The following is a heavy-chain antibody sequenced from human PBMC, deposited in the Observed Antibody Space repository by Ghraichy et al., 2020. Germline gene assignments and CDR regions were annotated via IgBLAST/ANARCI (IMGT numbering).Heavy chain of an antibody. CDR1: GYTFTSYD. CDR2: MNPNSGNT. Sequence: ASVKVSCKASGYTFTSYDINWVRQATGQGLEWMGWMNPNSGNTGYAQKFQGRVTMTRNTSISTAYMELSSLRSEDTAVYYCARRRGLLYYYYGKDVWGQGTTVTVSS. CDR3: ARRRGLLYYYYGKDV. J-gene: IGHJ6*02. D-gene: IGHD5/OR15-5a*01. V-gene: IGHV1-8*01.